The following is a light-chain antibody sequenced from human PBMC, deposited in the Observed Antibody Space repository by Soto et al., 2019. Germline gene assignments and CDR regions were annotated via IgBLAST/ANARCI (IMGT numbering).Light chain of an antibody. J-gene: IGKJ4*01. CDR3: QQSYSTPRLT. Sequence: DIPMTQSPSSLSASVGDRVTITCRASQSISSYLNWYQQKPGKAPKLLIYAASSLQSGVPSRCSGSGSGTDFTLTISSLQPEDFATYYCQQSYSTPRLTFGGGTKVEIK. CDR1: QSISSY. V-gene: IGKV1-39*01. CDR2: AAS.